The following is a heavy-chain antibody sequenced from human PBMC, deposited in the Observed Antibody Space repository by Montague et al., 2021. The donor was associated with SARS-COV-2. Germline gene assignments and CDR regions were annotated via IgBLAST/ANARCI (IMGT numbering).Heavy chain of an antibody. D-gene: IGHD6-19*01. CDR1: GFTFRSHW. J-gene: IGHJ4*02. V-gene: IGHV3-74*01. CDR2: IDNDGSST. Sequence: SLRLSCAASGFTFRSHWMHWVRQVPEKGLVWVSRIDNDGSSTNYVDSVKGRFTISRDNAKNTLDLQMNSLRVEDTAVYYCARNLGSGWAFFDYWGQGTLVTVSS. CDR3: ARNLGSGWAFFDY.